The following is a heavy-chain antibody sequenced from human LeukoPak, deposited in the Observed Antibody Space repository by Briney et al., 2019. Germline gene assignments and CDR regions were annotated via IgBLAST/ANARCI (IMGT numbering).Heavy chain of an antibody. J-gene: IGHJ5*02. D-gene: IGHD3-9*01. CDR3: ARVRGTIFST. CDR1: GYTFTSYF. CDR2: INPSGGST. Sequence: ASVKVSCKASGYTFTSYFMHWVRQAPGQGLEWMGIINPSGGSTSYAQKFQGRVTMTRDTSISTAYMELSRLRSDDTAVYYCARVRGTIFSTWGQGTLVTVSS. V-gene: IGHV1-46*01.